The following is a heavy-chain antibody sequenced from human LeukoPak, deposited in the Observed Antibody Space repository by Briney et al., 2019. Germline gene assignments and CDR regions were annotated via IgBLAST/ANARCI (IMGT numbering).Heavy chain of an antibody. Sequence: ASVKVSCKASGYTFTSYDINWVRQATGQGLEWMGWMNPNSGNTGYAQKFQGRVTMTRNTSISTAYMELRSLRSDDTAVYYCARDHCTNGVCYNWFDPWGQGTLVTVSS. D-gene: IGHD2-8*01. V-gene: IGHV1-8*01. J-gene: IGHJ5*02. CDR1: GYTFTSYD. CDR3: ARDHCTNGVCYNWFDP. CDR2: MNPNSGNT.